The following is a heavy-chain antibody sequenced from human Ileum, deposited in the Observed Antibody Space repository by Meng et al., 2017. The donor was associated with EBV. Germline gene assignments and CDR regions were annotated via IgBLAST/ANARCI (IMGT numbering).Heavy chain of an antibody. J-gene: IGHJ4*02. Sequence: VQRQESGPVLVNPSGTLSLTCIVSDLYITNNYWWSWVRQPPGKGLEWIGEIYYSWNTYYNPSLKSRVTISVDKSNNQFSLRLSSVTAADTAVYYCARGGSGYYYGSGFDYWGQGTLVTVSS. D-gene: IGHD3-10*01. CDR2: IYYSWNT. CDR1: DLYITNNYW. V-gene: IGHV4-4*02. CDR3: ARGGSGYYYGSGFDY.